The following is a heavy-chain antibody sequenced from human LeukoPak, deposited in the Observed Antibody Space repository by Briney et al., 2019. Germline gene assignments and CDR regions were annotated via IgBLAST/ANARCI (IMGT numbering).Heavy chain of an antibody. Sequence: SVKVSCKASGGTFSSYAISWVRQAPGQGLEWMGRIIPIFGIANYAQKFQGRVTITADKSTSTAYMELSSLRSEDTAVYYCARDLYTVTTLGRGIGWFDPWGQGTLVTVSS. J-gene: IGHJ5*02. D-gene: IGHD4-11*01. V-gene: IGHV1-69*04. CDR2: IIPIFGIA. CDR1: GGTFSSYA. CDR3: ARDLYTVTTLGRGIGWFDP.